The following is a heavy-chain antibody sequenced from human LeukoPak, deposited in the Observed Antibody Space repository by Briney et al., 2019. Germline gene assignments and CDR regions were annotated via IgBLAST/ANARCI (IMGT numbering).Heavy chain of an antibody. CDR2: INPNSGGT. CDR3: ARVGPPAASGMDV. D-gene: IGHD2-2*01. J-gene: IGHJ6*02. V-gene: IGHV1-2*06. Sequence: ASVKVSCKASGYTFTVYYLHWVRQATGQGLEWMGRINPNSGGTNYGQKFQGRVTMTRDTSINTIYMELTRLRSDDTAVYYCARVGPPAASGMDVWGQGTTVTVSS. CDR1: GYTFTVYY.